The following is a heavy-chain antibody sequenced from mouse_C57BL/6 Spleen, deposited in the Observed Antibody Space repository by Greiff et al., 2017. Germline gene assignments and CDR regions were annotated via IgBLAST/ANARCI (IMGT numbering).Heavy chain of an antibody. CDR3: ARGDYGSSPFAY. CDR2: INYDGSST. J-gene: IGHJ3*01. Sequence: EVKLEESEGGLVQPGSSMKLSCTASGFTFSDYYMAWVRQVPEKGLEWVANINYDGSSTYYLDSLKSRFIISRDNAKNILYLQMSSLKSEDTATYHGARGDYGSSPFAYWGQGTLVTVSA. V-gene: IGHV5-16*01. CDR1: GFTFSDYY. D-gene: IGHD1-1*01.